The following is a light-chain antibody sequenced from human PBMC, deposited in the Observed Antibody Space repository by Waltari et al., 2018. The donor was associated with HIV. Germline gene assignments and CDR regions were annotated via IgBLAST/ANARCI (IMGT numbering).Light chain of an antibody. CDR3: QQYNDWPRGP. Sequence: EIVLTQSPATLSVSPGERATLSCRASQSVSSNLAWYQQKPGQAPRLLIYRASTRTTGIPSRFSGSGSGTEFTLTISSLQSEDFAVYYCQQYNDWPRGPFGQGTRLEIK. CDR1: QSVSSN. V-gene: IGKV3-15*01. CDR2: RAS. J-gene: IGKJ2*01.